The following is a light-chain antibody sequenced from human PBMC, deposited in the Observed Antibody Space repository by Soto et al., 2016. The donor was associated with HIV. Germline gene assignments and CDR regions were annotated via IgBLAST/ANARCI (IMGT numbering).Light chain of an antibody. V-gene: IGKV1-9*01. CDR1: QGMSSY. CDR2: AAS. CDR3: QHFNSFLPWT. Sequence: DIQLTQSPSFVSASVGDRVTITCRASQGMSSYLAWYQQKPGKAPEHLIYAASTLHSGVPSRFSGSGSGTEFTLTITSLQPEDFAIYYCQHFNSFLPWTFGQGTKVEVK. J-gene: IGKJ1*01.